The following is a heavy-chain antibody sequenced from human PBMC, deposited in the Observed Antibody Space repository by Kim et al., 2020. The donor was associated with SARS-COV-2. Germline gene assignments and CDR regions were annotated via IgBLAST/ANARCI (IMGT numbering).Heavy chain of an antibody. Sequence: GGSLRLSCAASGFTFSSYAMHWVRQAPGNGLEYVSAISSNWVSTYYANSVKGRFTISRDNSKNTLYLQMGSLRAEDMAVYYCARAADSSGWFYWGQGTL. CDR2: ISSNWVST. CDR1: GFTFSSYA. V-gene: IGHV3-64*01. D-gene: IGHD6-19*01. J-gene: IGHJ4*02. CDR3: ARAADSSGWFY.